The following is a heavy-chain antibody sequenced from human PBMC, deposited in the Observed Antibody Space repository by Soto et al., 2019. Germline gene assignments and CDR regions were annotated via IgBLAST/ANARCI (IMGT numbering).Heavy chain of an antibody. J-gene: IGHJ5*02. V-gene: IGHV3-48*02. CDR2: ISSSSTTK. CDR1: GFTFNSYS. CDR3: ARPSCGWQHSFVP. D-gene: IGHD6-19*01. Sequence: EVQLVESGGGLVQPGGSLRLSCAASGFTFNSYSMNWVRQAPGKGLEWVSYISSSSTTKYYTDSVKGRFTISRDNAKNSLHLQMNSLRDDDTAVYYCARPSCGWQHSFVPLGEGTLVIVSS.